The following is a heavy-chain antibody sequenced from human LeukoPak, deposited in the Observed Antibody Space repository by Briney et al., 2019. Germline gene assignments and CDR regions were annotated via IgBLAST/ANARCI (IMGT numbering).Heavy chain of an antibody. CDR3: ARDAQYYYDDSGYYYLDY. D-gene: IGHD3-22*01. CDR2: IYYTGST. V-gene: IGHV4-31*03. Sequence: SETLSLTCTVSGVSISSGGYYWSWIRQHPGKGLEWIGYIYYTGSTYYNPSLKSRVSISVDTSKNQFSLNLSSVTAADTAIYYCARDAQYYYDDSGYYYLDYWGQGTLVTVSS. CDR1: GVSISSGGYY. J-gene: IGHJ4*02.